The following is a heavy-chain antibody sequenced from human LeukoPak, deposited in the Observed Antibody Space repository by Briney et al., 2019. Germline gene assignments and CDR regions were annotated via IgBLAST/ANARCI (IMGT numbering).Heavy chain of an antibody. V-gene: IGHV1-46*01. CDR1: GYTFTSYY. CDR3: AQDGILPATLFHY. D-gene: IGHD2-15*01. CDR2: INPSGGST. J-gene: IGHJ4*02. Sequence: ASVKVSCKASGYTFTSYYMHWVRQAPGQGLEWMGIINPSGGSTSYAQKFQGRVTMTRDTSTSTVYMELSSLRAEDTAVYYCAQDGILPATLFHYWGQGTLVTVSS.